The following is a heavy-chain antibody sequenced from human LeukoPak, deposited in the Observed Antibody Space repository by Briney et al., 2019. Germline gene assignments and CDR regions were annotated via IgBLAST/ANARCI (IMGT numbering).Heavy chain of an antibody. Sequence: GGSLRLSWAASGFTFSNYVMHWVRQAPGKGLEWVAIISYDGSNKYYADSVKGRFTISRDNSKNTLYLQMNSLRAEDTAVYYCAKDPRRYTRTGGYFDYWGQGTLVTVSS. D-gene: IGHD6-13*01. V-gene: IGHV3-30*18. CDR2: ISYDGSNK. CDR1: GFTFSNYV. J-gene: IGHJ4*02. CDR3: AKDPRRYTRTGGYFDY.